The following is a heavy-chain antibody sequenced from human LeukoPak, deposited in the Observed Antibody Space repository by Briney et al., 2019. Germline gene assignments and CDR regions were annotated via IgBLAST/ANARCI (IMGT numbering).Heavy chain of an antibody. CDR1: GFTFNTYS. CDR3: ITMILVIITLDY. V-gene: IGHV3-21*04. CDR2: IDSSGGYM. J-gene: IGHJ4*02. D-gene: IGHD3-22*01. Sequence: GGSLRLSCEASGFTFNTYSMNWARKAPGKGLEWVSSIDSSGGYMFYADSVKGRFIISRDNAKDSLYLQMKSLKSEDRAVSPKITMILVIITLDYWGQGTLVTVSS.